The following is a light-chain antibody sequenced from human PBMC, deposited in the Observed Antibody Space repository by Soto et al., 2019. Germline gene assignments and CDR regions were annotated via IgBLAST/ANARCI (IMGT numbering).Light chain of an antibody. J-gene: IGKJ3*01. CDR3: MQAIQTQA. CDR2: LGS. V-gene: IGKV2-28*01. CDR1: QSLLHSNGYNY. Sequence: DIVMTHSPLSLPVTPGEPASISCRSSQSLLHSNGYNYLDWYLQKPGQSPQLLIYLGSNRASGVPDRFSGSGSGTDFTLKISRVEAEALGVHYCMQAIQTQAFGPGSKVEIX.